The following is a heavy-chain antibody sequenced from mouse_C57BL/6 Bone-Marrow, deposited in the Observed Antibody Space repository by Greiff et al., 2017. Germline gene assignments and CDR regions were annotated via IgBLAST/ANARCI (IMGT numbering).Heavy chain of an antibody. CDR1: GYTFTSYW. V-gene: IGHV1-53*01. CDR3: ARPPSYYSNVWYFDV. J-gene: IGHJ1*03. CDR2: INPSNGGT. D-gene: IGHD2-5*01. Sequence: QVQLQQPGTELVKPGASVKLSCKASGYTFTSYWMHWVKQRPGQGLEWIGNINPSNGGTNYNEKFKSKATLTVDKSSSTAYMQLSSLTSEDSAVYYCARPPSYYSNVWYFDVWGTGTTVTVSS.